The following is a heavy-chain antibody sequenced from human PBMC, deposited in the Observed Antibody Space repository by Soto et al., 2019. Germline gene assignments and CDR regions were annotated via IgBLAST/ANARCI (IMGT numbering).Heavy chain of an antibody. CDR3: AKDRFGYYYDSSGYPFDS. D-gene: IGHD3-22*01. Sequence: GGSLRLSCAASGFTFSNYGMHWVRQAPGKGLEWVAVISYEGSNKKYADSVKGRFTISRDNSNNTVYLQTDSLRAEDTAVYYCAKDRFGYYYDSSGYPFDSWGQGTVVTVSS. CDR1: GFTFSNYG. J-gene: IGHJ4*02. CDR2: ISYEGSNK. V-gene: IGHV3-30*18.